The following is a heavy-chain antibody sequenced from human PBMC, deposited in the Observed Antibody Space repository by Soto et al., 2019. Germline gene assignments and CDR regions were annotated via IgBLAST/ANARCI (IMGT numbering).Heavy chain of an antibody. CDR2: INPNSGAT. J-gene: IGHJ5*02. CDR1: GYTFTGYF. CDR3: ARGGGTTLAPLP. D-gene: IGHD3-16*01. Sequence: ASVKVSCKASGYTFTGYFMHWVRQAPGEGLEWMGWINPNSGATKYAPKFQGRVTMTRDTSNRTAYLELSRLTSDDTAIYYFARGGGTTLAPLPWGQGTPVTVSS. V-gene: IGHV1-2*02.